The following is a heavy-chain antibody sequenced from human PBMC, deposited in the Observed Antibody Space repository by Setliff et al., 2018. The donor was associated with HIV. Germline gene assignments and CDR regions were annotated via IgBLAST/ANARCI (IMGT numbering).Heavy chain of an antibody. CDR1: GYSISSGYY. D-gene: IGHD7-27*01. J-gene: IGHJ4*02. V-gene: IGHV4-38-2*01. CDR2: INHSGST. CDR3: AKLTPFDY. Sequence: SETLSLTCAVSGYSISSGYYWGWIRQPPGKGLEWVGEINHSGSTNYNPSLKSRVTISLDTSKNQFSLKLSSVTAADTAVYYCAKLTPFDYWGQGTLVTVSS.